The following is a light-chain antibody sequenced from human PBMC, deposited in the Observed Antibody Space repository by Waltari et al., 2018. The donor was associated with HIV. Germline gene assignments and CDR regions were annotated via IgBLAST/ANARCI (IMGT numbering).Light chain of an antibody. CDR3: TSFTSSSAWV. CDR2: DVT. CDR1: SSDIGSYNY. V-gene: IGLV2-14*03. Sequence: QSALTQPASVSGSLGQSITFSCTGTSSDIGSYNYVSWYQQPPGKAPKIIIYDVTTRPSGVSNRFSGSKSGNTASLTISGLQAEDEADYYCTSFTSSSAWVFGGGTMLTVL. J-gene: IGLJ3*02.